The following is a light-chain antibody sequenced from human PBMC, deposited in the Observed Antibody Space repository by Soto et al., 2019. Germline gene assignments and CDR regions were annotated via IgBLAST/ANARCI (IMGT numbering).Light chain of an antibody. CDR3: QQSYSTPN. Sequence: DLQMTQSPSSLSASVGDRVTITCRASQSISSYLNWYQQKPGKAPKLLIYAASSLQSGVPSRFSGSGSGTDFTLTISSLQPEDFATYYCQQSYSTPNFGQGTKVEIK. J-gene: IGKJ1*01. CDR2: AAS. CDR1: QSISSY. V-gene: IGKV1-39*01.